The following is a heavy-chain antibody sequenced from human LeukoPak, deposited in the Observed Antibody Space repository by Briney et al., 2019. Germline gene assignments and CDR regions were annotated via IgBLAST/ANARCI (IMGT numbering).Heavy chain of an antibody. V-gene: IGHV4-61*02. CDR1: GGSISSGSYY. CDR3: ASGGENHDYDWFDP. CDR2: IYTSGST. Sequence: SQTLSLTCTVSGGSISSGSYYWSWIRQPAGKGLEWIGRIYTSGSTNYNPSLKSRVTISVDTSKNQFSLKLSSVTAADTAVYCCASGGENHDYDWFDPWGQGTLVTVSS. J-gene: IGHJ5*02. D-gene: IGHD4-17*01.